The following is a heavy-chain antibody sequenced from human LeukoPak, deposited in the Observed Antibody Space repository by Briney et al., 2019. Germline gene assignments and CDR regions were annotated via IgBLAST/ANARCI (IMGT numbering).Heavy chain of an antibody. J-gene: IGHJ4*02. CDR3: ARSGSSWYWSSVDY. Sequence: PSQTLSLTCTVSGFSISSGGYYWRWIRQHPGKGLEWIGYIYYSGSTYYNPSLKSRVTISVDTSKNQFSLKLSSVTAADTAVYYCARSGSSWYWSSVDYWGQGTLVTVSS. D-gene: IGHD6-13*01. CDR1: GFSISSGGYY. V-gene: IGHV4-31*03. CDR2: IYYSGST.